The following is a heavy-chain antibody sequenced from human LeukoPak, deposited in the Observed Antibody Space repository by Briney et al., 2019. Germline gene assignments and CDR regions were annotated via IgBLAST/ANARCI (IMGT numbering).Heavy chain of an antibody. CDR1: GGTFSSYA. CDR3: ASNIVATIGNWFDP. Sequence: SVKVSCKASGGTFSSYAISWVRQAPGQGLEWMGGIIPIFGTANYAQKFQGRVTITADESTSTAYMELSSLRSEDTAVYYCASNIVATIGNWFDPWAREPWSPSPQ. D-gene: IGHD5-12*01. CDR2: IIPIFGTA. V-gene: IGHV1-69*13. J-gene: IGHJ5*02.